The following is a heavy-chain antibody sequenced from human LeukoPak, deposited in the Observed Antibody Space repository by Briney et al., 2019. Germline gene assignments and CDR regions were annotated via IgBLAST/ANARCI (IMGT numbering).Heavy chain of an antibody. D-gene: IGHD3-10*01. CDR1: GGSFSGYY. J-gene: IGHJ3*02. Sequence: SETLSLTCAVYGGSFSGYYWSWIRQPPGKGLEWIGEINHSGSTNYNPSLKSRVTISVDTSKNQFSLKVTSVTAADTAVYYCARSRYGPGAFDIWGQGTMVTVSS. CDR2: INHSGST. V-gene: IGHV4-34*01. CDR3: ARSRYGPGAFDI.